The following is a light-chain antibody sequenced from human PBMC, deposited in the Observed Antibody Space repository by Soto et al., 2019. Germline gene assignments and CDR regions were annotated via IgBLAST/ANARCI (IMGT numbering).Light chain of an antibody. CDR1: SSDVGGYNY. CDR2: DVS. CDR3: CSYTISSPLV. J-gene: IGLJ2*01. Sequence: QSALTQPASMSGSPGQSITISCTGTSSDVGGYNYVSWYQQHPGKTPRLMIYDVSNRPSGVSSRFSGSKSGNTASLTISGLQAEDEADYYCCSYTISSPLVFGGGTKLTVL. V-gene: IGLV2-14*01.